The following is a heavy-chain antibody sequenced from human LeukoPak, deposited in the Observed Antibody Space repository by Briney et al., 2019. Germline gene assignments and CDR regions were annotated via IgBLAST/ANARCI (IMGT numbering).Heavy chain of an antibody. J-gene: IGHJ4*02. Sequence: GGSLRLSCAASGFTFSSYAMSWVRQAPGKGLEWVSAISGSGGSTYYADSVKGRFTISRDNSKNTLYLQMNSLRAEDTAVYYCAKLHYYCGSGDVDYWGQGTLVTVSS. CDR2: ISGSGGST. CDR3: AKLHYYCGSGDVDY. CDR1: GFTFSSYA. V-gene: IGHV3-23*01. D-gene: IGHD3-10*01.